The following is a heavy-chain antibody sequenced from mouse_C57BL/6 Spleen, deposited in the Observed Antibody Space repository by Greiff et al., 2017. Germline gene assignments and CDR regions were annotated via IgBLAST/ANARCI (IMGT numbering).Heavy chain of an antibody. Sequence: QVQLQQPGAELVMPGASVKLSCKASGYTFTSYWMHWVKQRPGQGLEWIGEIDPSDSYTNYNQKFKGKSTLDVDKSSSTAYMQLSSLTSEDSAVYYCARSYDGYYFDYWGQGTTLTFST. D-gene: IGHD2-3*01. CDR3: ARSYDGYYFDY. CDR2: IDPSDSYT. J-gene: IGHJ2*01. CDR1: GYTFTSYW. V-gene: IGHV1-69*01.